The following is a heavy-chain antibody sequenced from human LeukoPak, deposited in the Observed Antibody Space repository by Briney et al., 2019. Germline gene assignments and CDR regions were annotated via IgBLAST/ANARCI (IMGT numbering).Heavy chain of an antibody. V-gene: IGHV1-69*13. Sequence: GASVKVPCKASGGTFSSYAISWVRQAPGQGLEWMGGIIPIFGTANYAQKFQGRVTITADESTSTAYMELSSLKASDTAMYYCARLYCTNGVCFPGANFDYWGQGTLVTVSS. CDR3: ARLYCTNGVCFPGANFDY. CDR1: GGTFSSYA. CDR2: IIPIFGTA. J-gene: IGHJ4*02. D-gene: IGHD2-8*01.